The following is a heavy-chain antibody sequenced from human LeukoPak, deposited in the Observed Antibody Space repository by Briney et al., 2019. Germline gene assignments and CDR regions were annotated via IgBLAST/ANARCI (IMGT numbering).Heavy chain of an antibody. CDR3: ANFWSGYPYYFDY. Sequence: SETLSLTCAVSGYSISSGYYWGWIRQPPGKGLEWIGSIYHSGSTYYNPSLKSRVTISVDTSKNQFSLKLSSVTAADTAVYYCANFWSGYPYYFDYWGQGTLVTVSS. V-gene: IGHV4-38-2*01. D-gene: IGHD3-3*01. CDR2: IYHSGST. J-gene: IGHJ4*02. CDR1: GYSISSGYY.